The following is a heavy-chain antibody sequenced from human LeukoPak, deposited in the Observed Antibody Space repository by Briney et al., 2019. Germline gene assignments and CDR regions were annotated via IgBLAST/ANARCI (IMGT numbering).Heavy chain of an antibody. V-gene: IGHV4-4*07. Sequence: SETLSLTCTVSGASITSFYWSWIRQPARKGLEWIGRIYTSGSTNYNPSLKSRVTMSVDTSKNQFSLKLSSVTAADTAVYYCARDRVVVVAARSTWFDPWGQGTLVTVSS. D-gene: IGHD2-15*01. J-gene: IGHJ5*02. CDR2: IYTSGST. CDR1: GASITSFY. CDR3: ARDRVVVVAARSTWFDP.